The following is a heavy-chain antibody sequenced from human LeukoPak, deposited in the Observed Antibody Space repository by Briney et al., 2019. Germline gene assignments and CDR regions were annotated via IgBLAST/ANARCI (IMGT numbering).Heavy chain of an antibody. CDR3: NGYCSSTSCYGGGY. Sequence: ASETLSLTCAVYGGSFSGYYWSWIRQPPGKGLEWIREINHSGSTNYNPSLKSRVTISVDTSKNQFSLKLSSVTAADTAVYYCNGYCSSTSCYGGGYWGQGTLVTVSS. J-gene: IGHJ4*02. CDR2: INHSGST. V-gene: IGHV4-34*01. CDR1: GGSFSGYY. D-gene: IGHD2-2*03.